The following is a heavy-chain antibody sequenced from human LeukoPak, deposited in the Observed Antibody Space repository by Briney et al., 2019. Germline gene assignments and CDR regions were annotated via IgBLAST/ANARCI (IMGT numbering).Heavy chain of an antibody. CDR3: ARVLAGSGWYDVFDI. D-gene: IGHD6-19*01. CDR2: MNPNSGNT. Sequence: ASVKVSCKASGYTFTSYDINGVRQTTGQGLEWMGWMNPNSGNTGYAQKFQGRVTMTRNTSISTAYMELSSLRSEDTAVYYCARVLAGSGWYDVFDIWAQGTMVTVSS. V-gene: IGHV1-8*01. CDR1: GYTFTSYD. J-gene: IGHJ3*02.